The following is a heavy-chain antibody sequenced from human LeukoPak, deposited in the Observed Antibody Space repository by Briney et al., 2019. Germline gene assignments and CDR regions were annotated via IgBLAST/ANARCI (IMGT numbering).Heavy chain of an antibody. J-gene: IGHJ4*02. Sequence: SETLSLTCTVSDYSTSSGYYWGWIRQPPGKGLEWIGSIYHSGSTYYNPSLKSRVTISVDTSKNQFSLKLSSVTAADTAVYYCAREGPRSSGWGQGTLVTVSS. CDR3: AREGPRSSG. CDR1: DYSTSSGYY. V-gene: IGHV4-38-2*02. CDR2: IYHSGST. D-gene: IGHD6-25*01.